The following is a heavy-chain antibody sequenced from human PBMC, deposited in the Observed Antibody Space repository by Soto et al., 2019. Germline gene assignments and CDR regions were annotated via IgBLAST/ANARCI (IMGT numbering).Heavy chain of an antibody. CDR1: GYPFSTSG. CDR3: ARDKESNRYND. CDR2: IRPDNGNT. J-gene: IGHJ1*01. Sequence: GSVKVYFKTSGYPFSTSGISWVRQAPGQGLEWVGWIRPDNGNTKSAQRLQGRVTLTTDTSASTAYMDLRSLTSDDTAMYYCARDKESNRYNDWGQGTMVTVSS. V-gene: IGHV1-18*01. D-gene: IGHD1-20*01.